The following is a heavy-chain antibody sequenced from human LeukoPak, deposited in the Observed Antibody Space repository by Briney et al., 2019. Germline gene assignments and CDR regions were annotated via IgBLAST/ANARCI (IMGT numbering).Heavy chain of an antibody. Sequence: GGSLRLSCAASGFTFSTYAMSWVPQASGKGLEWVLSLRDREGSTYCVGAVKGRFTIYGDNSKHTLYLQMNSLRGEDRAVYFCAKAVGVAATSPTSYFYYGMDVWGQGTTVTVSS. J-gene: IGHJ6*02. D-gene: IGHD2-15*01. CDR2: LRDREGST. CDR1: GFTFSTYA. CDR3: AKAVGVAATSPTSYFYYGMDV. V-gene: IGHV3-23*01.